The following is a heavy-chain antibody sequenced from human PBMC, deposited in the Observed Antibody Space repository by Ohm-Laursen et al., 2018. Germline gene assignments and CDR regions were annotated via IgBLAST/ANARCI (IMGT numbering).Heavy chain of an antibody. J-gene: IGHJ4*02. CDR1: GFTFSDYS. CDR2: ISDSGGDT. CDR3: AKSIVVVTTLDY. V-gene: IGHV3-23*01. D-gene: IGHD2-21*02. Sequence: SLRLSCAASGFTFSDYSMNWVRQAPGKGLEWVSSISDSGGDTYYADSVKGRFTISRDNSKNTLYLQMSSLRAEDTAVYYCAKSIVVVTTLDYWGQGSLVTVSS.